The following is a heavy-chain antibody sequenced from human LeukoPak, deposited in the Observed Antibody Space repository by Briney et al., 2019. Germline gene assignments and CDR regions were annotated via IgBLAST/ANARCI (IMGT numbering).Heavy chain of an antibody. Sequence: GGSLGLSCAASGFTFSNYWMHWVRQAPGKGPVWVSRIKSDGSSTRFADSVQGRFTISRDNGKNTLYLQMDSLRAEDTAVYYCARGGETNNWYPGYFDYWGQGALVTVSS. CDR2: IKSDGSST. CDR1: GFTFSNYW. CDR3: ARGGETNNWYPGYFDY. V-gene: IGHV3-74*01. J-gene: IGHJ4*02. D-gene: IGHD1-1*01.